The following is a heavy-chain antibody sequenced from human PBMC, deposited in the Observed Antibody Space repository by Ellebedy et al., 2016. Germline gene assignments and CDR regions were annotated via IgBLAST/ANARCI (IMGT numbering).Heavy chain of an antibody. D-gene: IGHD3-3*01. J-gene: IGHJ4*02. CDR3: TRDGREWSRDY. Sequence: GGSLRLXXAASGFTFSSYGMSWVRQAPGKGLEWVATIVSSGREAYYADPLKGRFTISRDNAMNSVYLQLNSLSVEDTAVYYCTRDGREWSRDYWGQGTLVTVSS. CDR1: GFTFSSYG. CDR2: IVSSGREA. V-gene: IGHV3-21*06.